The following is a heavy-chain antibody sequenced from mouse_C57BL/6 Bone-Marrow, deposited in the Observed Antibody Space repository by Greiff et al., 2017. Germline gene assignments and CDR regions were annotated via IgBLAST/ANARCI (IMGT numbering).Heavy chain of an antibody. CDR2: IDPSDSYT. Sequence: VQLQQPGAELVKPGASVKLSCKASGYTFTSYWMQWVKQRPGQGLEWIGEIDPSDSYTNYNQKFKGKATLTVDTSSSTAYMQLSSLTSEDSAVYYCARYDAMDYWGQGTSVTVSS. CDR3: ARYDAMDY. V-gene: IGHV1-50*01. J-gene: IGHJ4*01. CDR1: GYTFTSYW.